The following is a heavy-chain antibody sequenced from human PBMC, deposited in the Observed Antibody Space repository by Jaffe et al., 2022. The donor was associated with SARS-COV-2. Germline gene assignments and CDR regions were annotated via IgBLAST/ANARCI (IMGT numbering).Heavy chain of an antibody. Sequence: QVQLVESGGGVVQPGRSLRLSCAASGFTFSSYGMHWVRQAPGKGLEWVAVIWYDGSNKYYADSVKGRFTISRDNSKNTLYLQMNSLRAEDTAVYYCARDAAHYYDSSGYYDYWGQGTLVTVSS. D-gene: IGHD3-22*01. CDR1: GFTFSSYG. CDR3: ARDAAHYYDSSGYYDY. CDR2: IWYDGSNK. V-gene: IGHV3-33*01. J-gene: IGHJ4*02.